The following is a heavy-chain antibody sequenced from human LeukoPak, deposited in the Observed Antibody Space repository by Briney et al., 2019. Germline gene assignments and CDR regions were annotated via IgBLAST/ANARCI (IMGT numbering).Heavy chain of an antibody. Sequence: GGSLRLSCAASGFTFSSYSMNWVRQAPGKGLEWVSYISSSSSTIYYADSVKGRFTISRDNAKNSLYLQMNSLRAEDTAVYYCARAYTVTEWLAFDIWGQGTMVTVSS. V-gene: IGHV3-48*01. D-gene: IGHD4-17*01. CDR1: GFTFSSYS. CDR3: ARAYTVTEWLAFDI. J-gene: IGHJ3*02. CDR2: ISSSSSTI.